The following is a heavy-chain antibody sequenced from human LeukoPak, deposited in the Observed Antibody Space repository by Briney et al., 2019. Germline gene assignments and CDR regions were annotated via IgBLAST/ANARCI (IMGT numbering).Heavy chain of an antibody. J-gene: IGHJ4*02. CDR1: GFTFDDYG. V-gene: IGHV3-20*04. D-gene: IGHD2-2*01. CDR2: INWNGGST. CDR3: VRDEGYCSSTSCPWDY. Sequence: PGGSLRLSCAASGFTFDDYGMSWVRQAPGKGLEWVSGINWNGGSTGYADSVKGRFTISRDNAKNSLYLQMNSLRAEDTALYYCVRDEGYCSSTSCPWDYWGQGTLVTVYS.